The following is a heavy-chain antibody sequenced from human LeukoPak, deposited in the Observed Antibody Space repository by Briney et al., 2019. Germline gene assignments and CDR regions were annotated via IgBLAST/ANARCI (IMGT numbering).Heavy chain of an antibody. CDR3: ARSPYCSGGSCYSAYFDY. Sequence: PSQTLSLTCTVSGGSISSGGYYWSWIRQHPGKGLEWIGYIYYSESTYYNPSLKSRVTISVDTSKNQFSLKLSSVTAADTAVYYCARSPYCSGGSCYSAYFDYWGQGTLVTVSS. CDR2: IYYSEST. D-gene: IGHD2-15*01. J-gene: IGHJ4*02. V-gene: IGHV4-31*03. CDR1: GGSISSGGYY.